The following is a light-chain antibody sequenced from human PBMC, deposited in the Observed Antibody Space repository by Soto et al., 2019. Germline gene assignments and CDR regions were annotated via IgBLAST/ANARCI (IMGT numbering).Light chain of an antibody. CDR3: QQFNYWPPLT. CDR1: QSVSSN. J-gene: IGKJ4*01. Sequence: DIVRIQSPATLSVTPGDRATISCRASQSVSSNLARYQQKPGQAPRLLMFNASTRATGIPARFSGSGSGTEFTLTITSLQSEDFAVYYCQQFNYWPPLTFGGGTKVDIK. V-gene: IGKV3-15*01. CDR2: NAS.